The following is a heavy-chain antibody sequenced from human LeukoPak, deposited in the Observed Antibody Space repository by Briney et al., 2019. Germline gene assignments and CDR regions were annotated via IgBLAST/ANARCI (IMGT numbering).Heavy chain of an antibody. CDR1: GFTFNIYE. V-gene: IGHV3-48*03. D-gene: IGHD6-13*01. CDR2: ISSSGSTI. J-gene: IGHJ4*02. Sequence: GGSLRLSCAASGFTFNIYEMNWVRQAPGEGLEWVSYISSSGSTIYYADSVKGRLTISRDNAKNSLYLQMNSLRAEDAAVYYCARDLYSSSWYAIDYWGQGTLVTVSS. CDR3: ARDLYSSSWYAIDY.